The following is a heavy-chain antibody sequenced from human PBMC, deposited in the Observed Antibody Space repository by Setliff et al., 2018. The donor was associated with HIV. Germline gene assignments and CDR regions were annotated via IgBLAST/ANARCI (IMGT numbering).Heavy chain of an antibody. Sequence: PSETLSLSCAASGFRFSTYNMNWVRRAPGRGLEWVSATTSNGRTTDYAESVRGRFTLSRDNSGNTLYLQMTSLRAEDTAIYYCAKAWGSGYPSFESALMFDVWGQGTLVTVSS. CDR2: TTSNGRTT. CDR3: AKAWGSGYPSFESALMFDV. CDR1: GFRFSTYN. V-gene: IGHV3-23*01. J-gene: IGHJ4*02. D-gene: IGHD3-3*01.